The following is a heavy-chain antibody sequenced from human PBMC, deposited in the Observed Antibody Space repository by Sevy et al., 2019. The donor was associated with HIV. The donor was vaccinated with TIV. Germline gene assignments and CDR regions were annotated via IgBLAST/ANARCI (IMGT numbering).Heavy chain of an antibody. J-gene: IGHJ4*02. CDR1: GGSISNYY. CDR2: VYYSGST. D-gene: IGHD5-12*01. CDR3: ARVIRYSGSWPFDY. Sequence: SETLSLTCTVSGGSISNYYWNWIWQPPGKGLKSIGYVYYSGSTRYNPSLKSRVTISVDTSNNQFSLKLTSVTAADTAVYYCARVIRYSGSWPFDYWGQGALVTVSS. V-gene: IGHV4-59*01.